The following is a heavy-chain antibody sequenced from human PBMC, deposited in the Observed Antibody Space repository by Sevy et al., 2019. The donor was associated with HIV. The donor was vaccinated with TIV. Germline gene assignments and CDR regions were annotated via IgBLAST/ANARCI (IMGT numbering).Heavy chain of an antibody. V-gene: IGHV3-11*01. D-gene: IGHD2-21*02. CDR3: ARGDSYCSF. Sequence: GGSLRLSCAASGFAFSAFYMTWIRQSPGKGLEWVSHVDPSGTITFYADSVKGRFTVSRDNAKNSLFLEMHSLRADDTALYYCARGDSYCSFWGQGTSVTVSS. J-gene: IGHJ4*02. CDR1: GFAFSAFY. CDR2: VDPSGTIT.